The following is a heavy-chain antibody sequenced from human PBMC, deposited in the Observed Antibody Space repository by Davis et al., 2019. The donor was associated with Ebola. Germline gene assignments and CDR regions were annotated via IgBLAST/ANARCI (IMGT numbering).Heavy chain of an antibody. V-gene: IGHV1-18*04. D-gene: IGHD2-2*01. CDR3: ARDDCSSTSCYGPVGY. Sequence: ASVKVSCKASGYTFTGYYIHWVRQAPGQGLEWMGWISAYNGNTNYAQKLQGRVTMTTDTSTSTAYMELRSLRSDDTAVYYCARDDCSSTSCYGPVGYWGQGTLVTVSS. J-gene: IGHJ4*02. CDR2: ISAYNGNT. CDR1: GYTFTGYY.